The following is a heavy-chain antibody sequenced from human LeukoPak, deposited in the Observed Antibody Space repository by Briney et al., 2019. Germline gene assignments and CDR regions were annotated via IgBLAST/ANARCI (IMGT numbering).Heavy chain of an antibody. D-gene: IGHD1-26*01. CDR3: VKESVGDMDYVFDY. CDR1: GFTSSTYG. J-gene: IGHJ4*02. V-gene: IGHV3-30*18. Sequence: PGGSLRLSCAASGFTSSTYGMHWVRQAPGKGLEWVGIISYDGSNQYYGDSVEGRFTISRDNSNNTLYLQMNSLRTEDTAVYYCVKESVGDMDYVFDYWGQGILVTVSS. CDR2: ISYDGSNQ.